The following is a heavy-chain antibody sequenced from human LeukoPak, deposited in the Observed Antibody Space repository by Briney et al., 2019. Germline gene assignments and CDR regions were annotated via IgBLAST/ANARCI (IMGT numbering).Heavy chain of an antibody. CDR3: AGYSSSWPFDY. V-gene: IGHV1-18*01. Sequence: ASVKFSCKASGYTFTSYGISWVRQAPGQGLEWMGWISAYNGNTNYAQKFQGRVTMTTDTSTSTAYMELRSLRSDDTAVYYCAGYSSSWPFDYWGQGTPVTVSS. CDR2: ISAYNGNT. D-gene: IGHD6-13*01. J-gene: IGHJ4*02. CDR1: GYTFTSYG.